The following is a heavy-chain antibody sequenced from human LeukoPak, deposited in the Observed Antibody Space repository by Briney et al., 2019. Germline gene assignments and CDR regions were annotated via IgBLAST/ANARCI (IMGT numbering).Heavy chain of an antibody. Sequence: GGSLRLSCAASGFTFSSYAMSWVRQAPGKGLEWVSAISGSGGSTYYADSVKGRFTISRDNSKNTLYLQMNSLRAEDTAVYYCAKDQLPPYDFWSGPDAFDIWGQGTMVTVSS. V-gene: IGHV3-23*01. CDR3: AKDQLPPYDFWSGPDAFDI. J-gene: IGHJ3*02. CDR1: GFTFSSYA. D-gene: IGHD3-3*01. CDR2: ISGSGGST.